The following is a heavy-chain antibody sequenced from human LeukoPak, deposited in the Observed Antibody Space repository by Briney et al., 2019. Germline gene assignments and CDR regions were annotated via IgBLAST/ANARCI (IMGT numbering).Heavy chain of an antibody. CDR2: ISGSGGST. J-gene: IGHJ4*02. D-gene: IGHD3-22*01. V-gene: IGHV3-23*01. CDR3: AKDRITKRVVPQGN. Sequence: PGGSLRLSCAASGFTFSSYAMSWVRQAPGKGLEWVSAISGSGGSTYYADSVKGRFTISRDNYKNTLYLQMNSLRAEDTAGYDCAKDRITKRVVPQGNWGQGTLVTVSS. CDR1: GFTFSSYA.